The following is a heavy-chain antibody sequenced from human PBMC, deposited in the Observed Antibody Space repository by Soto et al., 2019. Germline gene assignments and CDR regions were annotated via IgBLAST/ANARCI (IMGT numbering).Heavy chain of an antibody. CDR1: GGSISSYY. CDR2: IYYSGST. J-gene: IGHJ4*02. CDR3: ARDGDDSSGYGFDY. D-gene: IGHD3-22*01. Sequence: SETLSLTCTVSGGSISSYYWSWIRQPPGKGLEWIGYIYYSGSTNYNPSLKSRVTISVDTSKNQFSLKLSSVTAADTAVYYCARDGDDSSGYGFDYWGQGTLVTVSS. V-gene: IGHV4-59*01.